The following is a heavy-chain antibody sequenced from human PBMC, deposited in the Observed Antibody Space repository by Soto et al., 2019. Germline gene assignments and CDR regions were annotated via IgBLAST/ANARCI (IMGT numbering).Heavy chain of an antibody. CDR2: INHSGTT. CDR1: NGCVSGYS. CDR3: ARGYRGGYKTCDY. J-gene: IGHJ4*02. V-gene: IGHV4-34*01. D-gene: IGHD5-12*01. Sequence: ATLSITCAVHNGCVSGYSWTWIRQPPGKGLEWIGEINHSGTTYYNPSLKSRVTISVDTSKNQFSLRLNSMTAADTAVYFCARGYRGGYKTCDYWGPGTLVTVSS.